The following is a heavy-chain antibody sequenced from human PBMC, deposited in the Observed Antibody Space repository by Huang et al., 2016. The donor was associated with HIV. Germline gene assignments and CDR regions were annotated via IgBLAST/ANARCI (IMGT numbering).Heavy chain of an antibody. CDR2: IFPGNSNT. CDR3: AIHDSNDFTFDD. CDR1: GFSFTGYW. V-gene: IGHV5-51*03. Sequence: EVQLVQSGVEVKKPGESLKISCKGSGFSFTGYWIGWVRQVPGKGLEWMGIIFPGNSNTCYSPAFQGQVTISADKYTRTAYLQWSSLKASDSAIYYCAIHDSNDFTFDDWGQGTLVAVSS. D-gene: IGHD5-18*01. J-gene: IGHJ4*02.